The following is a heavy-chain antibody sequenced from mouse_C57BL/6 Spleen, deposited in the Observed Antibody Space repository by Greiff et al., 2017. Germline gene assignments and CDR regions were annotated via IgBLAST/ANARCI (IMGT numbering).Heavy chain of an antibody. D-gene: IGHD2-4*01. CDR1: GYTFTDYY. Sequence: VQLQQSGAELVRPGASVKLSCKASGYTFTDYYINWVKQRPGQGLEWIARIYPGSGNTYYNEKFKGKATLTAEKSSSTAYMQLSSLTSEDSAVYFCARFHYDYDWYFDVWGTGTTVTVSS. CDR3: ARFHYDYDWYFDV. J-gene: IGHJ1*03. CDR2: IYPGSGNT. V-gene: IGHV1-76*01.